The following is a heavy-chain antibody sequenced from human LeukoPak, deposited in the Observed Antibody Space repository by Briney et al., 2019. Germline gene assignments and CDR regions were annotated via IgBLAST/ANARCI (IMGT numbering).Heavy chain of an antibody. V-gene: IGHV3-23*01. Sequence: PGGSLTLSCAASGCTFSTYAMNWVRQPPGKGLEWVLTITVSGGTPHYADSVKGRFTISRDNSKNTLDLQMNSLRAEDTAVYYCAKGGDLITYFDYWGQGTLVTVSS. CDR2: ITVSGGTP. CDR1: GCTFSTYA. CDR3: AKGGDLITYFDY. D-gene: IGHD3-16*01. J-gene: IGHJ4*02.